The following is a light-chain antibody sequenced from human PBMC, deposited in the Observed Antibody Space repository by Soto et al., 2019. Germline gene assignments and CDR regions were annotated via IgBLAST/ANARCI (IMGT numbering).Light chain of an antibody. Sequence: QSVLTQPASVSGSPGQSFTISYTRTSSGVSIYNYVCSYQQRSGKATQLMIYEVSKRPSLVSNRFSRSKSGDTFSLDNSGLQAEDEAYYYCTSSPSSSPYVFGTWTKVTVL. V-gene: IGLV2-14*03. CDR2: EVS. CDR1: SSGVSIYNY. J-gene: IGLJ1*01. CDR3: TSSPSSSPYV.